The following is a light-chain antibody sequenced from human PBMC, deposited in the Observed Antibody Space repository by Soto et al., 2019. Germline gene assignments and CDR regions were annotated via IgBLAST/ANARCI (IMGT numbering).Light chain of an antibody. Sequence: EIVLTQSPATLYVSPGEGATLSCRASQGVSSNLAGYQQKPGQAPRLLIYGASNRATDIPARFSGSGSGTEFALSIGSLQSEDFAVYYCQQYHNWPPLTFGGGTKVEIK. V-gene: IGKV3-15*01. CDR2: GAS. CDR3: QQYHNWPPLT. J-gene: IGKJ4*01. CDR1: QGVSSN.